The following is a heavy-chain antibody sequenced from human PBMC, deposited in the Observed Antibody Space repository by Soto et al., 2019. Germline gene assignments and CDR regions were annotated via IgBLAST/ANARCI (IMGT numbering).Heavy chain of an antibody. CDR1: GFTFSSYW. CDR2: LYIDGSRT. D-gene: IGHD3-10*01. Sequence: EVQLVESGGGLVQPGGSLRLSCAASGFTFSSYWMHWVRQVPGKGLVWVSRLYIDGSRTSYADSVKGRFTISRDNAKNTLYLQMNSQRAEDTAVYYCARGAGGYYYMDVWGKGTTVTVSS. J-gene: IGHJ6*03. V-gene: IGHV3-74*01. CDR3: ARGAGGYYYMDV.